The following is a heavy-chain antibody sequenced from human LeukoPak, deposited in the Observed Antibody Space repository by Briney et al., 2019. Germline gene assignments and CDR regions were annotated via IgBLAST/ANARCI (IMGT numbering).Heavy chain of an antibody. D-gene: IGHD5-18*01. CDR1: GGSISSYY. J-gene: IGHJ6*03. Sequence: SETLSLTCSVSGGSISSYYWSWIRQPAGKGLEWIGHIYTSGSTNYNPSLKSRVTISVDTSKNQFSLKLSSVTAADTAVYYCARGGGYSYGYIPNYYYYYMDVWGKGTTVTVSS. CDR2: IYTSGST. V-gene: IGHV4-4*07. CDR3: ARGGGYSYGYIPNYYYYYMDV.